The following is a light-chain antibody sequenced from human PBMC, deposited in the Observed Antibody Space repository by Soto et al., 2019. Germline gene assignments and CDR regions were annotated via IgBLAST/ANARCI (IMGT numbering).Light chain of an antibody. V-gene: IGKV3-20*01. CDR3: QQYRDSLGK. CDR2: GAS. CDR1: QSVISTY. J-gene: IGKJ1*01. Sequence: EIVLTQSPGTLSLSPGERATLSCRASQSVISTYLAWYQQKPGQAPRLLIYGASSRATGIPDRFSGSGSGTDFTLTISRLEPEDFAVYYCQQYRDSLGKFGQGTKVDIK.